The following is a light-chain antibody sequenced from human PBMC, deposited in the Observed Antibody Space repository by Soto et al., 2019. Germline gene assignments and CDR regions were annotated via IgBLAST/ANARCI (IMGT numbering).Light chain of an antibody. J-gene: IGLJ2*01. Sequence: QSALTQPASVSGSPGQSITISCTGTSSDIGAYNYVSWYQQHPGKAPKLMIYEVSNRPSGVSYRFSGSKSGNTASLTISGLQAEDEADYYCSSFTVSNTLLFGGGTKVTVL. CDR2: EVS. CDR1: SSDIGAYNY. CDR3: SSFTVSNTLL. V-gene: IGLV2-14*01.